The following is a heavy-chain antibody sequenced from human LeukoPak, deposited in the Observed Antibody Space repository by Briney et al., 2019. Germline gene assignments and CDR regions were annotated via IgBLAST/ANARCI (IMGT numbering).Heavy chain of an antibody. CDR2: ISASGDST. D-gene: IGHD1-1*01. Sequence: GGPLRLSCAASGFTFSSYAMSWARQAPGKGLEWVSTISASGDSTYYADSVKGRFTISSDISRNTLYVQMNSLSAEDTAVYYCARYIRSPLYYFDYWGRGTLVTVSS. CDR1: GFTFSSYA. CDR3: ARYIRSPLYYFDY. J-gene: IGHJ4*02. V-gene: IGHV3-23*01.